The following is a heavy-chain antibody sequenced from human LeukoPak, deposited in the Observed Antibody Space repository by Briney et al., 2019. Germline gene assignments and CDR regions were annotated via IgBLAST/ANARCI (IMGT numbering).Heavy chain of an antibody. CDR1: GYTFTSNA. CDR3: ARDSVAPFDY. CDR2: INPNSGGT. J-gene: IGHJ4*02. D-gene: IGHD4-23*01. Sequence: GASVEVSCKASGYTFTSNAMNWVRQAPGQGLEWMGWINPNSGGTNYAQKFQGRVTMTRDTSISTAYMELSRLRSDDTAVYYCARDSVAPFDYWGQGTLVTVSS. V-gene: IGHV1-2*02.